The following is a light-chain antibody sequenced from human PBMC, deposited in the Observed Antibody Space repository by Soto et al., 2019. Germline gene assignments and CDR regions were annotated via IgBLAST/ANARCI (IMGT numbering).Light chain of an antibody. CDR1: NIAAKS. Sequence: SYELPQPPSVSVAPGQTARITCGGDNIAAKSVHWYRQKPGQAPVLVIYDDSDRPSGIPERFSGSNSGNTATLTISRVEAGDEADYYCQVWDSTSDHWVFGGGTKLTVL. CDR3: QVWDSTSDHWV. CDR2: DDS. J-gene: IGLJ3*02. V-gene: IGLV3-21*02.